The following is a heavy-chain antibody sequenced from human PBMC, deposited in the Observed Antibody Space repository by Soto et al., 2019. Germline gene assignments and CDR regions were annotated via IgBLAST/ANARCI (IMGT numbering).Heavy chain of an antibody. V-gene: IGHV3-33*01. CDR3: ARDGSGSYTLTMDV. CDR1: GFTFSSYG. D-gene: IGHD3-10*01. CDR2: IWYDGSNK. J-gene: IGHJ6*02. Sequence: QVQLVESGGGVVQPGRSLRLSCAASGFTFSSYGMHWVRQAPGKGLEWVAVIWYDGSNKYYADSVKGRFTISRDNSKNTLYLQMNSLRAEDTAVYYCARDGSGSYTLTMDVWRQGTTVTVSS.